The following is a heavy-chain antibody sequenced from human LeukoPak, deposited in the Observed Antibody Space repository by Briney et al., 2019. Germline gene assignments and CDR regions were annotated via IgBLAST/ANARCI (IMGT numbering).Heavy chain of an antibody. CDR2: IIPIFGTA. V-gene: IGHV1-69*13. D-gene: IGHD1-26*01. J-gene: IGHJ4*02. CDR3: ATQWELRFQAYFDY. CDR1: GGTFSSYA. Sequence: SVKVSCKASGGTFSSYAISWVRQAPGQGLEWMGGIIPIFGTANYAQKFQGRVTITADESTSTAYMELSSLRSEDTAVYYCATQWELRFQAYFDYWGQGTLVTVSS.